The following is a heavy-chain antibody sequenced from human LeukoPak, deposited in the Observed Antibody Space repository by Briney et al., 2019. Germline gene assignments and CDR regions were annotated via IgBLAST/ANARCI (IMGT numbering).Heavy chain of an antibody. D-gene: IGHD6-19*01. CDR1: GGSISSGSYY. J-gene: IGHJ4*02. V-gene: IGHV4-61*02. CDR3: TRHGIAVAGMFDY. CDR2: IYTSGST. Sequence: SETLSLTCTVSGGSISSGSYYWSWIRQPAGKGLEWIGRIYTSGSTNYNPSLKSRVTISVDKSKNQFSLKLSSVTAADTAVYYCTRHGIAVAGMFDYWGQGTLVTVSS.